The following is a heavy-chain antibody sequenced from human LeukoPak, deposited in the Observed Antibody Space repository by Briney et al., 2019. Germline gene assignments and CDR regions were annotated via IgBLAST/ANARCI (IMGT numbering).Heavy chain of an antibody. J-gene: IGHJ4*02. D-gene: IGHD3-10*01. CDR1: GGSISSSSYS. CDR2: IYYSGST. V-gene: IGHV4-39*01. CDR3: ARGGGSGSYSS. Sequence: SETLSLTCTVSGGSISSSSYSWGWIRQPPGKGLEWIGSIYYSGSTYYNPSLKSRVTISVDTSKNQFSLKLSSVTAADTAVYYCARGGGSGSYSSWGQGTLVTVSS.